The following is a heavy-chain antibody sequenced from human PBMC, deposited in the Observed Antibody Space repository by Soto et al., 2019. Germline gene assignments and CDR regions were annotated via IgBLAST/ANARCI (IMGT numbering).Heavy chain of an antibody. V-gene: IGHV1-2*02. Sequence: AASVKVSCKASGYIFTGNYMHWVRQAPGQGLEYMGWINPNNGATNYAQNFQGRVTMTWDTSISTAYMEVRRLRSDDTAVYYCAPHYPDSSGYFDHWGQGXLVTVSS. CDR2: INPNNGAT. CDR3: APHYPDSSGYFDH. D-gene: IGHD3-22*01. J-gene: IGHJ4*02. CDR1: GYIFTGNY.